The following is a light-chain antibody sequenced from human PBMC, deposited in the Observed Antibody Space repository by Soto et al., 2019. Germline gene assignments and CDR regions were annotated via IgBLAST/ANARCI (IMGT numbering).Light chain of an antibody. CDR2: AAS. J-gene: IGKJ1*01. CDR1: QSISNW. CDR3: QQYNDSPWT. Sequence: DIQMTQTPSTLSASVGDRVTITCRASQSISNWLAWYQQRSGKTPNLLIYAASSLQSGGPPRFSGSGSGTKFTLAISSLQPDDFGTYYYQQYNDSPWTFGQETKVEIK. V-gene: IGKV1-5*01.